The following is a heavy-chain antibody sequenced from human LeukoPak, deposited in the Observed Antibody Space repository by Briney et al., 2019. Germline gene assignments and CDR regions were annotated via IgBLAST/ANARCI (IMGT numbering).Heavy chain of an antibody. CDR1: GFTFSSYW. V-gene: IGHV3-74*01. CDR3: ATSRTFDY. J-gene: IGHJ4*02. D-gene: IGHD6-13*01. Sequence: GGSLRLSCAASGFTFSSYWIHWVRQAPGKGLVWVPRINSDGSTTTYADSVKGRFTTSRDNAKNTLYLQMNSLRAEDTAVYYCATSRTFDYWGQGTLVTVSS. CDR2: INSDGSTT.